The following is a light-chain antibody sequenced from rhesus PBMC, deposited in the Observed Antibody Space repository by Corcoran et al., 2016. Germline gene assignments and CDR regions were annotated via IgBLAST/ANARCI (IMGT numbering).Light chain of an antibody. Sequence: DIQMTQSPSSLSASVGDTVTITCRARQSISSWLDWYQQKPGKSPKLLIYKESSLQSGVPSRFSGRGAGTDFTLTISSLQPEDFATYYCLQYSSSPLTFGGGTKVEIK. V-gene: IGKV1-22*01. CDR1: QSISSW. CDR3: LQYSSSPLT. CDR2: KES. J-gene: IGKJ4*01.